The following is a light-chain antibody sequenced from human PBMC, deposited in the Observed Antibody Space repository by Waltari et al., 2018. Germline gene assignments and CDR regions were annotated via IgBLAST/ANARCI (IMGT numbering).Light chain of an antibody. CDR2: CAS. CDR3: QETYSSPPST. V-gene: IGKV1-39*01. CDR1: QSIGNY. Sequence: DIQVTQSPSSLSAAVGDRVPITCRASQSIGNYLNWYQQKPGKAPKLLIYCASSLQSGVPSRLSGSGSGTDFTLTITSLQPEDFAIYYCQETYSSPPSTFGQGTKVESK. J-gene: IGKJ1*01.